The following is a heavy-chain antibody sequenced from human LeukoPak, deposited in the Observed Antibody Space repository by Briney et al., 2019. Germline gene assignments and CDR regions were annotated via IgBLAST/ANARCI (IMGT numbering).Heavy chain of an antibody. CDR2: IYSGGST. Sequence: GGSLRLSCAASGFTVSSNYMSWVRQAPGKGLEWVSVIYSGGSTYYADSVKGRFTISRGNSKNTLYLQMNSLRAKDTAVYYCARDLVRGRYYYYGMDVWGQGTTVTVSS. CDR3: ARDLVRGRYYYYGMDV. V-gene: IGHV3-53*01. CDR1: GFTVSSNY. D-gene: IGHD2-8*02. J-gene: IGHJ6*02.